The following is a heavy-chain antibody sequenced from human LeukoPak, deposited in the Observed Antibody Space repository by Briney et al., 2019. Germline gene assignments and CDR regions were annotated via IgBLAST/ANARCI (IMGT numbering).Heavy chain of an antibody. CDR3: ATLTTPGWFNP. Sequence: PSETLSLTCTVSGGSMKSFYWNWIRQPPGKGLEWIGYIYSSGSTNYHPSLKSRVTISLDTSKYQFSLDLTSVTAADTAVYCCATLTTPGWFNPWGQGTLVTVSS. D-gene: IGHD1-1*01. J-gene: IGHJ5*02. CDR1: GGSMKSFY. CDR2: IYSSGST. V-gene: IGHV4-59*12.